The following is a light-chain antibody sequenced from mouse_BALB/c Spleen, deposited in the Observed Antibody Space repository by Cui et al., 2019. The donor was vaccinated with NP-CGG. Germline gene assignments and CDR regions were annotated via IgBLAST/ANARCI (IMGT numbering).Light chain of an antibody. V-gene: IGKV4-53*01. CDR2: GTS. CDR3: QQWSSSPLT. CDR1: SSISSSY. Sequence: EIVFTQSSALMAASPGEKVTITCSVSSSISSSYLFWYQQKSGISPKPWIYGTSNLASGVPARFSGSGSGTSYSLTISSMEAEDAATYYCQQWSSSPLTFGAGTKLELK. J-gene: IGKJ5*01.